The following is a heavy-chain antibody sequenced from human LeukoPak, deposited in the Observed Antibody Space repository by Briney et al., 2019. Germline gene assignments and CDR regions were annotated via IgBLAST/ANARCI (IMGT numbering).Heavy chain of an antibody. V-gene: IGHV3-21*01. CDR1: GFTFSSYS. J-gene: IGHJ3*02. CDR2: ISSSSSYI. Sequence: GGSLRLSCAASGFTFSSYSMNWVRQAPGKGLEWVSSISSSSSYIYYADSVKGRFTISRDNAKNSLYLQMNSLRAEDTAVYYCAREPDDYYDSSGFRLDIWGQGTMVTVSS. D-gene: IGHD3-22*01. CDR3: AREPDDYYDSSGFRLDI.